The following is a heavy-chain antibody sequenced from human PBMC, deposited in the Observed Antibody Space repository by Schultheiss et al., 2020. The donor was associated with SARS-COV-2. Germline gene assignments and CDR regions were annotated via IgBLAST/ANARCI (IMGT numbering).Heavy chain of an antibody. J-gene: IGHJ4*02. V-gene: IGHV3-23*01. Sequence: GGSLRLSCAASGFTFSSYAMSWVRQAPGKGLEWVSAISGSGGSTYYADSVKGRFTISRDDSKNTLYLQMNSLKTEDTAVYYCTTGARMWGGSGYWGQGTLVTVSS. D-gene: IGHD1-26*01. CDR2: ISGSGGST. CDR3: TTGARMWGGSGY. CDR1: GFTFSSYA.